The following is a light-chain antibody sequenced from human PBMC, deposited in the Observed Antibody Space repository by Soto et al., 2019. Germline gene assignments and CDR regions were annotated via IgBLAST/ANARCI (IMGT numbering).Light chain of an antibody. CDR1: QDISNY. CDR3: QQDANRPLT. V-gene: IGKV1-33*01. J-gene: IGKJ4*01. CDR2: DAS. Sequence: DIQMTQYPSSLSASVGDRVTITCQASQDISNYLNWYQQKPGKAPKLLIYDASNLETGVPSRFSGSGSGTDFTFTISSLQPEDIATYYCQQDANRPLTFCGVTKLEIK.